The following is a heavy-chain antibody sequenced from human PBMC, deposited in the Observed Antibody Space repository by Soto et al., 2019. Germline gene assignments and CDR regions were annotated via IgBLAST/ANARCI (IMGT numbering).Heavy chain of an antibody. CDR1: GGTFSSYA. CDR3: ARDRAKHSSSWYWFDP. CDR2: IIPIFGTA. Sequence: QVPLVQSGAEVKKPGSSVKVSCKASGGTFSSYAISWVRQAPGQGLEWMGGIIPIFGTANYAQKFQGRVTITADESTSTAYMELSGLRSEDTAVYYCARDRAKHSSSWYWFDPWGQGTLVTVSS. J-gene: IGHJ5*02. V-gene: IGHV1-69*01. D-gene: IGHD6-13*01.